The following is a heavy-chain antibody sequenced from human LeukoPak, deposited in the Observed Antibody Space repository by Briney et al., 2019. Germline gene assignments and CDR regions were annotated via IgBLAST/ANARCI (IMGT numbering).Heavy chain of an antibody. J-gene: IGHJ4*02. D-gene: IGHD2-2*01. Sequence: GESLKISCKGSGYSFTSYWVGWVRQMPGKGLEWMGIIYPGDSDTRYSPSFQGQVTISADKSISTAYLQWSSLKASDTAMYYYARRYCSSTSCYGGEFDYWGQGTLVTVSS. V-gene: IGHV5-51*01. CDR1: GYSFTSYW. CDR3: ARRYCSSTSCYGGEFDY. CDR2: IYPGDSDT.